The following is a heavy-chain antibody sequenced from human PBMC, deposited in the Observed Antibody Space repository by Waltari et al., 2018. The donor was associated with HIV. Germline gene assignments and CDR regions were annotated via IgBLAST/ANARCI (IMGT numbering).Heavy chain of an antibody. CDR3: AIKDYYDDASYSYSFYSMDV. D-gene: IGHD3-22*01. Sequence: QVQLVQSGAEVKKPGSSVKVSCKASGATLSRSAITGMQRVPGQGLEWMGGFITLSKSAHYPQKFQGRVTITADESTTTSYMELSSLTSEDTATCYCAIKDYYDDASYSYSFYSMDVWGQGTSVTVSS. V-gene: IGHV1-69*01. J-gene: IGHJ6*02. CDR2: FITLSKSA. CDR1: GATLSRSA.